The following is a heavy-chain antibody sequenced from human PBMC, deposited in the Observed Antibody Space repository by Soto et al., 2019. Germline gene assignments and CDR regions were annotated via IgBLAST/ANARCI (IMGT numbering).Heavy chain of an antibody. CDR2: TSGSGGST. Sequence: PGGSLGLSCVASGFTFSSYAMTWVRQAPGKGLEWVSATSGSGGSTLYADSVKGRFTISRDNSKNTLYLQMNSLRAEDTAVYFYARVLCDCIGGDTPKIPHDYWGQGALVPVSS. J-gene: IGHJ4*02. V-gene: IGHV3-23*01. CDR3: ARVLCDCIGGDTPKIPHDY. CDR1: GFTFSSYA. D-gene: IGHD2-21*01.